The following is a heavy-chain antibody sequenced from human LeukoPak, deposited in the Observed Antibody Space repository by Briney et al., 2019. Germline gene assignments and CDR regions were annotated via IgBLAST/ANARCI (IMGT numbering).Heavy chain of an antibody. J-gene: IGHJ6*03. CDR3: ARAPYSSSARYSYYASYMDV. D-gene: IGHD6-6*01. CDR2: IYTSGST. V-gene: IGHV4-4*07. CDR1: GGSISSDY. Sequence: SETLSLTCTLSGGSISSDYWTWIPQPAGKGLEWIGRIYTSGSTNYNPSLKSRITMSVDTSKNQCPLKLGPVTAAATPVQDCARAPYSSSARYSYYASYMDVWAKGTTVTVSS.